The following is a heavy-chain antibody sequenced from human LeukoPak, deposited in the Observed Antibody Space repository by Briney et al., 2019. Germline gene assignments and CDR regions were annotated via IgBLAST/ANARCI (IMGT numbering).Heavy chain of an antibody. CDR3: AKDRLDSSGSVGPFDY. J-gene: IGHJ4*02. D-gene: IGHD3-22*01. CDR1: GFTFSCYA. V-gene: IGHV3-23*01. Sequence: GGSLRLSCAASGFTFSCYAMSWVRQAPGKGLEWVLAISGSGGSTYYADSVKGRITISIDNSKNTLYLQMNSLRAEDTAVYYCAKDRLDSSGSVGPFDYWGQGTLVTVSS. CDR2: ISGSGGST.